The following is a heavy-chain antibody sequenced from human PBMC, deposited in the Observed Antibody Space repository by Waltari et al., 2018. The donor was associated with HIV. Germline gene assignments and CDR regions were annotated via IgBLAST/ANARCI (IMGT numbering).Heavy chain of an antibody. CDR2: IYISGST. V-gene: IGHV4-4*07. D-gene: IGHD3-10*01. CDR1: GGSISGYY. CDR3: ARENILLLFGESYYNYYGMDV. Sequence: QVQLQESGPGLVKPSETLSLTCTVSGGSISGYYWSWIRQPAGKGLEWIGQIYISGSTNYNPSRNGRVTMSLDASRNRFCRKRGSVAAADTAVYYWARENILLLFGESYYNYYGMDVGGQGTTVTVSS. J-gene: IGHJ6*02.